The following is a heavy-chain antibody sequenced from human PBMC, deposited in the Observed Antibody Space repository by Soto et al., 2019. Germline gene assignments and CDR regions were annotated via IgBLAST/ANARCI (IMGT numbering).Heavy chain of an antibody. CDR1: GGSISSYF. Sequence: SETLSLTCTVSGGSISSYFWSWIRQPPGKGLEWIGYIYYSGSTNYNPSLKNRVTISIDTSKNQFSLNLSSVTAADTAVYYCASANYYDSSGRLDYWGQGTLVTVSS. CDR2: IYYSGST. D-gene: IGHD3-22*01. V-gene: IGHV4-59*01. J-gene: IGHJ4*02. CDR3: ASANYYDSSGRLDY.